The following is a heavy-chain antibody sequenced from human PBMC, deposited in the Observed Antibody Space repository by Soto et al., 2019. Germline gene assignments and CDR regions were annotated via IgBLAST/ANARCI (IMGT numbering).Heavy chain of an antibody. CDR2: INWNGGST. V-gene: IGHV3-20*04. J-gene: IGHJ6*02. Sequence: GGSLRFSCAASGFTFDDYGMSWVRQAPGKGLEWVSGINWNGGSTGYADSVKGRFTISRDNAKNSLYLQMNSLRAEDTALYYCARDTILSPYYYYGMDVWGQGTTVTVSS. CDR1: GFTFDDYG. CDR3: ARDTILSPYYYYGMDV. D-gene: IGHD3-9*01.